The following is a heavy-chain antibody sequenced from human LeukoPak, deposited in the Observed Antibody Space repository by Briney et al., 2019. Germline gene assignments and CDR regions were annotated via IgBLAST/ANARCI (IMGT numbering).Heavy chain of an antibody. J-gene: IGHJ3*01. D-gene: IGHD6-6*01. CDR3: LKVYSSSSRDAFDG. Sequence: SETLSLTCAVYGGSFSGYYWSWIRQPPGKGLEWIGEINHSGSTKYNASLESRVTMSVETSKNQFTLKLNSVTAADTAVDYCLKVYSSSSRDAFDGWRPGTMVTVSS. CDR2: INHSGST. V-gene: IGHV4-34*01. CDR1: GGSFSGYY.